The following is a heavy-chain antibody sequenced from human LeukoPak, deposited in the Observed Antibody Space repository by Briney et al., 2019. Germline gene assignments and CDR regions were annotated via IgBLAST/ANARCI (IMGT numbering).Heavy chain of an antibody. CDR1: GGSFSGYY. CDR2: INHSGST. CDR3: ARGRVAAAGTPDIDY. V-gene: IGHV4-34*01. Sequence: SETLSLTCAVYGGSFSGYYWSWIRQPPGKGLEWIGEINHSGSTNYNPSLKSRVTISVDTSKNQFSLKLSSVTAADTAVYYCARGRVAAAGTPDIDYWGQGTLVTVSS. D-gene: IGHD6-13*01. J-gene: IGHJ4*02.